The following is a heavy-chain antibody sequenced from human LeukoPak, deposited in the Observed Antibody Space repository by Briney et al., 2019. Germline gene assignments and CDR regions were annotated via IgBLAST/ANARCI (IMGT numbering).Heavy chain of an antibody. V-gene: IGHV4-59*01. CDR1: GASISSYY. CDR2: IYYSGST. J-gene: IGHJ4*02. Sequence: SETLSLTCTVSGASISSYYWSWIRQPPGKGLEWIGYIYYSGSTNYNPSLKSRVTISVDTSKNQFSLKLSSVTAADTAVYYCARASVMATYGYYFDYWGQGTLVTVSS. D-gene: IGHD5-24*01. CDR3: ARASVMATYGYYFDY.